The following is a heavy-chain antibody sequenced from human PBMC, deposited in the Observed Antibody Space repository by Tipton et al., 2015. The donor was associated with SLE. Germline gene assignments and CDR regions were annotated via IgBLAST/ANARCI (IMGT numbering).Heavy chain of an antibody. Sequence: TLSLTCTVSGYSISSGSYFWSWIRQPAGKGLEWIGRIYASGYTNYNPSLKSRVTISVDTSKNQFSLKLSSVTAADTAVYYCASIRYYYDSSGYYSPFDYWGQGTLVTVSS. CDR3: ASIRYYYDSSGYYSPFDY. J-gene: IGHJ4*02. V-gene: IGHV4-61*02. CDR1: GYSISSGSYF. CDR2: IYASGYT. D-gene: IGHD3-22*01.